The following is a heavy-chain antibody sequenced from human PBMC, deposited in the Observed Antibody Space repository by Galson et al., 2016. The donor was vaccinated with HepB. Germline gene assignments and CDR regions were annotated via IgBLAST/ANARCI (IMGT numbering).Heavy chain of an antibody. Sequence: SLRLSCAASGFTFSDFSMNWVRQAPGKGLEWVLSISSGSRDIYYADSVKGRFTISRDNAKNSLYLQMNSLRAEDTAVYYCARDRSNYDFWSGYMPDYYFDYWGQGTLVTVSS. V-gene: IGHV3-21*01. CDR3: ARDRSNYDFWSGYMPDYYFDY. CDR1: GFTFSDFS. J-gene: IGHJ4*02. D-gene: IGHD3-3*01. CDR2: ISSGSRDI.